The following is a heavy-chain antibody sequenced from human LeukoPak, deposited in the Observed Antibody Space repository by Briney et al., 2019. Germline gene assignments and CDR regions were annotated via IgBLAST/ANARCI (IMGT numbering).Heavy chain of an antibody. Sequence: SETLSLTCTVSGGSISSYYWSWIRQPAGKGLEWIGRIYTSGSTNYNPSLKSRVTMSVDTSKNQFSLKLSSVTAADTAVYYCARDQSSYYGSGSYYTTRSNYYYYMDVWGKGTTVTVS. CDR2: IYTSGST. CDR3: ARDQSSYYGSGSYYTTRSNYYYYMDV. J-gene: IGHJ6*03. D-gene: IGHD3-10*01. V-gene: IGHV4-4*07. CDR1: GGSISSYY.